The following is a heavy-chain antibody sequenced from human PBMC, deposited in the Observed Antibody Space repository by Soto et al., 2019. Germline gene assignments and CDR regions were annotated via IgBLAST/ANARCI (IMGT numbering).Heavy chain of an antibody. Sequence: PGWSLRLSCAASGFTFSTYAMSWVRQAPGTGLEWVSGVTNLGGTINYADSVKGRFTISRDNSKNTLYLQMSSLRAEDTAVYYCAKDGNNGYAFDHWGQGTLVTVSS. CDR2: VTNLGGTI. V-gene: IGHV3-23*01. CDR1: GFTFSTYA. D-gene: IGHD2-2*03. J-gene: IGHJ4*02. CDR3: AKDGNNGYAFDH.